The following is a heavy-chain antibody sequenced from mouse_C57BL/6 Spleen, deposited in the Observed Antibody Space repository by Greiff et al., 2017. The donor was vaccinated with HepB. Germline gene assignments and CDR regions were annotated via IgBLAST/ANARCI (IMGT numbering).Heavy chain of an antibody. D-gene: IGHD1-1*01. CDR2: ISYSGST. CDR1: GYSITSGYD. CDR3: ARDPHYYGSSSSYWYFDV. J-gene: IGHJ1*03. Sequence: EVQLQESGPGMVKPSQSLSLTCTVTGYSITSGYDWHWIRHFPGNKLEWMGYISYSGSTNYNPSLKSRISITHDTSKNHFFLKLNSVTTEDTATYYCARDPHYYGSSSSYWYFDVWGTGTTVTVSS. V-gene: IGHV3-1*01.